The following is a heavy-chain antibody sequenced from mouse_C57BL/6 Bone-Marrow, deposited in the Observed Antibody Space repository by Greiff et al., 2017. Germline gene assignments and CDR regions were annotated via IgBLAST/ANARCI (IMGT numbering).Heavy chain of an antibody. CDR2: IYPRSGNT. D-gene: IGHD4-1*01. J-gene: IGHJ3*01. V-gene: IGHV1-81*01. CDR1: GYTFTSYG. CDR3: ARSLANWGPFAY. Sequence: QVQLKESGAELARPGASVKLSCKASGYTFTSYGISWVKQRTGQGLEWIGEIYPRSGNTYYNEKFKGKATLTADKSSSTAYMELRSLTSEDSAVYFCARSLANWGPFAYWGQGTLVTVSA.